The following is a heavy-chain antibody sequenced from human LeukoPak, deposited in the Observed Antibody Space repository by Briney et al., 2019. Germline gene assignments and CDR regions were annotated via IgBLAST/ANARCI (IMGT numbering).Heavy chain of an antibody. J-gene: IGHJ4*02. V-gene: IGHV4-4*02. CDR2: SHHSGST. CDR1: GDSASSNYW. D-gene: IGHD5-18*01. CDR3: ARAPPGDSHDY. Sequence: PSETLSLTCAVSGDSASSNYWWTWVRQSPEKGLEWIGESHHSGSTNYNPSLKSRASISVDKSKNQFSLRLYSVTAADTAVYYCARAPPGDSHDYWGQGTLVTVSS.